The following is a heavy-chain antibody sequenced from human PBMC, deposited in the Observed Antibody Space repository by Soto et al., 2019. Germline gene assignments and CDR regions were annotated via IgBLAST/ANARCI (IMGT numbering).Heavy chain of an antibody. V-gene: IGHV3-30*18. CDR1: GFTFSSYG. CDR3: AKEVWAARYLFDY. Sequence: GGSLRLSCAASGFTFSSYGMHWVRQAPGKGLEWVAVISYDGSNKYYADSVKGRFTISRDNSKNTLYLQMNSLRAEDTAVYYCAKEVWAARYLFDYWGQGTLVTVSS. J-gene: IGHJ4*02. D-gene: IGHD6-6*01. CDR2: ISYDGSNK.